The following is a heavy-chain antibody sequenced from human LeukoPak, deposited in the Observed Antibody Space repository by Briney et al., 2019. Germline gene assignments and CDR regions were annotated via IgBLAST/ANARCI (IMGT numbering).Heavy chain of an antibody. CDR3: ARHSTSGYDG. CDR2: IYYSGST. J-gene: IGHJ4*02. Sequence: PSETLSLTCTVSGGSISSSSYYWGWIRQPPGKGLEWIGSIYYSGSTYYNPSLKSRVTISVDTSKNQFSLKLSSVTAADTAVYYCARHSTSGYDGWGQGTLVTVSS. V-gene: IGHV4-39*01. D-gene: IGHD5-12*01. CDR1: GGSISSSSYY.